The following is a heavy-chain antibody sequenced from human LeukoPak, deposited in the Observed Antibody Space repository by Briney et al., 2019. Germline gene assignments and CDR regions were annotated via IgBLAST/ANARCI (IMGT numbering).Heavy chain of an antibody. CDR3: ARVGGMELGIAAAGTGRDY. D-gene: IGHD6-13*01. J-gene: IGHJ4*02. Sequence: PGGSLRLSCAASGIIFSNYWMHWVRQAPGKGLVWVSRINRDGSSTSYADSVKGRFTISRDNAKNTLYLQMNSLRAEDTAVYYCARVGGMELGIAAAGTGRDYWGQGTLVTVSS. V-gene: IGHV3-74*01. CDR1: GIIFSNYW. CDR2: INRDGSST.